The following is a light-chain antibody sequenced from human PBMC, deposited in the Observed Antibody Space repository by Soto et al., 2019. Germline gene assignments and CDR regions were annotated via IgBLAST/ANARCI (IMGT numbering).Light chain of an antibody. J-gene: IGKJ1*01. V-gene: IGKV3-20*01. CDR2: GAS. CDR3: QQYWST. CDR1: QSVDSSY. Sequence: EVVLTQSAVTLSLSPLERAALSCRASQSVDSSYLAWYQQKPGQAPRLLIYGASSRATGIPDRFSGSGSGTDFTLTISRLEPEDFAVYFCQQYWSTFGQGTKVDIK.